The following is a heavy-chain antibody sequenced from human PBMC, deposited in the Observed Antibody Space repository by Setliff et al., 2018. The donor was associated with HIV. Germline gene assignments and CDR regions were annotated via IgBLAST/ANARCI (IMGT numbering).Heavy chain of an antibody. J-gene: IGHJ4*02. CDR3: ARRGWNGYQALDY. CDR1: GGSFSGYY. V-gene: IGHV4-34*01. CDR2: INHSGST. D-gene: IGHD5-12*01. Sequence: SETLSLTCAVYGGSFSGYYWSWIRQPPGKGLEWIGEINHSGSTNYNPSLKSRVTISVDTSKKQLSLTMSSVTAADTAVYYCARRGWNGYQALDYWGEGTLVTVAS.